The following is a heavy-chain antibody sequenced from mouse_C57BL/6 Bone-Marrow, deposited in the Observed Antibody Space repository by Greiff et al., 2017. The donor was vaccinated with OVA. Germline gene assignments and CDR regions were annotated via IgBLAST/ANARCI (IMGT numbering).Heavy chain of an antibody. CDR1: GYTFTDYN. CDR3: AKRGAMDY. CDR2: INPYNGGT. V-gene: IGHV1-18*01. Sequence: EVQLQQSGPELVKPGASVKIPCKASGYTFTDYNMDWVKQSHGKSLEWIGDINPYNGGTSCNQKFKGKATLTVDKSSSTAYMELNSLTSEDSAVYYCAKRGAMDYWGQGTSVTVSS. J-gene: IGHJ4*01.